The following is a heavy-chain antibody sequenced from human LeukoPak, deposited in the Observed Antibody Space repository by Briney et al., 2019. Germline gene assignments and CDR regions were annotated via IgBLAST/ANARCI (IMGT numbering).Heavy chain of an antibody. CDR2: ISYDGSNK. CDR1: GFTFSSYS. V-gene: IGHV3-30*18. Sequence: GGSLRLSCAASGFTFSSYSMNWVRQAPGKGLEWVAVISYDGSNKYYADSVKGRFTISRDNSKNTLYLQMNSLRAEDTAVYYCANNQLDYYDSSGAFDYWGQGTLVTVSS. D-gene: IGHD3-22*01. CDR3: ANNQLDYYDSSGAFDY. J-gene: IGHJ4*02.